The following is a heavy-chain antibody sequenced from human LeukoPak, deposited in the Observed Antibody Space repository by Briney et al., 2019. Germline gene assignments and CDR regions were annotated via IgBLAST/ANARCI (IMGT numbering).Heavy chain of an antibody. CDR3: ATKYYYDSSGYSSFDY. CDR1: GGTFSSYA. D-gene: IGHD3-22*01. V-gene: IGHV1-69*05. Sequence: VASVKVSCKASGGTFSSYAISWVRQAPGQGLEWMGGIIPIFGTANYAQKFQGRVTITTDESTSTAYMELSSLRSEDTAVYYCATKYYYDSSGYSSFDYWGQGTLVTVSS. J-gene: IGHJ4*02. CDR2: IIPIFGTA.